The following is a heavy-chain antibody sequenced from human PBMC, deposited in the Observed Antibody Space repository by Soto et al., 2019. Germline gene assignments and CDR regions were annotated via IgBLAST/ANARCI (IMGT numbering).Heavy chain of an antibody. CDR2: IIPIIGII. D-gene: IGHD3-22*01. CDR3: AGDPDSHYNDSHASSYP. Sequence: QVQLVQSGAEVKKPGSSVMVSCKASGGTFSTYTITWVRQAPGQGLEWMGRIIPIIGIINYAQKFQGRVTITADKFTGTAYMELTRLRSDDTAVYYCAGDPDSHYNDSHASSYPWGQGTLVTVSS. J-gene: IGHJ5*02. CDR1: GGTFSTYT. V-gene: IGHV1-69*08.